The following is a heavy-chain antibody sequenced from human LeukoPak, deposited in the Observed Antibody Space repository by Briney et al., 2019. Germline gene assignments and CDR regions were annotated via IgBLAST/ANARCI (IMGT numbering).Heavy chain of an antibody. V-gene: IGHV1-69*04. CDR3: ARDRGSGDYGNFDY. D-gene: IGHD4-17*01. J-gene: IGHJ4*02. CDR1: GGTFSSYA. Sequence: SVKVSCKASGGTFSSYAISWVRQAPGQGLEWMGRIIPIFGIANYAQRFQGRVTITANKSTSTAYMELSSLRSEDTAVYYCARDRGSGDYGNFDYWGQGTLVTVSS. CDR2: IIPIFGIA.